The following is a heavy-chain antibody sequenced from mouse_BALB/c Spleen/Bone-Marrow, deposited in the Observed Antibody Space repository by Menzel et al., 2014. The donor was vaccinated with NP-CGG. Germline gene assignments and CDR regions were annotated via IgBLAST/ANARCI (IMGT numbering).Heavy chain of an antibody. D-gene: IGHD1-2*01. J-gene: IGHJ3*01. Sequence: EVKLVESGPDLVKPSQSLSLTCTVTGNSITSGYGWRWIRQFPGNKLEWMAYIHYSGNTDYNPSLKSRISITRDTSKNQFFLQLNSVTTEDTATYYCAREARTTARFAYWGQGTLVTVSA. CDR2: IHYSGNT. CDR1: GNSITSGYG. CDR3: AREARTTARFAY. V-gene: IGHV3-1*02.